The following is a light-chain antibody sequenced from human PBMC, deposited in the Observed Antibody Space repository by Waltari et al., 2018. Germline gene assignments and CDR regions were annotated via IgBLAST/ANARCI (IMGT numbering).Light chain of an antibody. Sequence: QSALTQPASVSGSPGQSITISCTATSSDVGGYNFVPWYQQYPGKAPKLVIYDVSARPSGASDRFSGSKSGNTASLVISGLQPEDEADYYCSSYTATRHYVFGTGTKVTVL. V-gene: IGLV2-14*03. CDR1: SSDVGGYNF. J-gene: IGLJ1*01. CDR3: SSYTATRHYV. CDR2: DVS.